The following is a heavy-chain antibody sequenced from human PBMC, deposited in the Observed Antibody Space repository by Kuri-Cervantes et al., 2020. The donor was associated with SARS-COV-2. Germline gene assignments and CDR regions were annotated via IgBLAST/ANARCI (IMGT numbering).Heavy chain of an antibody. V-gene: IGHV1-69*06. J-gene: IGHJ5*02. Sequence: SVKVSCKASGGTFSSYAISWVRQAPGQGLEWMGGIIPIFGTANYAQKFQGRVTMTEDTSTDTAYMELSSLRSEDTAVYYCATEPPRRAAAGTGWFWFDPWGQGTLVTVSS. CDR2: IIPIFGTA. CDR3: ATEPPRRAAAGTGWFWFDP. D-gene: IGHD6-13*01. CDR1: GGTFSSYA.